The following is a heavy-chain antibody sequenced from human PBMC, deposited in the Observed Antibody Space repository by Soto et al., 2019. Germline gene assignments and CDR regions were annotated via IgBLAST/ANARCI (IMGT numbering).Heavy chain of an antibody. V-gene: IGHV3-33*01. Sequence: QVQLVESGGGVVQPGRSLRLSCAASGFTFSSYGMHWVRQAPGKGLEWVAVIWYDGSNKYYADSVKGRFTISRDNSKNTLYLQMNSLRAEDTAVYYCARDLAGITGTIRDYYYYGMDVWAKGPRSPSP. J-gene: IGHJ6*02. CDR1: GFTFSSYG. D-gene: IGHD1-20*01. CDR2: IWYDGSNK. CDR3: ARDLAGITGTIRDYYYYGMDV.